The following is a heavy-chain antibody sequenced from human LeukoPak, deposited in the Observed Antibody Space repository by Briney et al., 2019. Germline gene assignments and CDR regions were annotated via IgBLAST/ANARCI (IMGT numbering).Heavy chain of an antibody. D-gene: IGHD6-6*01. V-gene: IGHV4-34*01. CDR2: INHSGST. CDR1: GGSFSGYY. J-gene: IGHJ4*02. Sequence: SETLSLTCAVYGGSFSGYYWSWIRQPPGKGLEWIGEINHSGSTNYNPSLKSRVTISVDTSKNQFSLKLSSVTAADTAVYYCARRVIAARGRFDYWGQGTLVTVSS. CDR3: ARRVIAARGRFDY.